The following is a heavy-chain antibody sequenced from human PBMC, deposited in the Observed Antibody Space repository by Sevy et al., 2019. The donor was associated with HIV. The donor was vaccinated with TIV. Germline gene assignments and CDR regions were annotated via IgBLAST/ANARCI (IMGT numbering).Heavy chain of an antibody. J-gene: IGHJ5*02. D-gene: IGHD1-7*01. V-gene: IGHV3-48*03. CDR3: ARRHSLYNWNYEGNWFDP. CDR2: ISSSGSTI. Sequence: GGSLRLSCAASGFTFSSYEMNWVRQAPGKGLEWVSYISSSGSTIYYADSVKGRFTISRDNAKNSLYLQMNSLRAEDTAVYYCARRHSLYNWNYEGNWFDPWGQGTLVTVSS. CDR1: GFTFSSYE.